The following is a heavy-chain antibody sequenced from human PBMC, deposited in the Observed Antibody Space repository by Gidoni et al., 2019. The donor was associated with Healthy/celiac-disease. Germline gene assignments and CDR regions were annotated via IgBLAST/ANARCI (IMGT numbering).Heavy chain of an antibody. CDR3: AKRVSPSVAGFDY. Sequence: EVHLLESGGGLVQPGGSLRLSCAASVFTFSSYALSWVRQAPGKGLEWVSAISGSGGSTYYADSVKGRFTISRDNSKNTLYLQMNSLRAEDTAVYYCAKRVSPSVAGFDYWGQGTLVTVSS. J-gene: IGHJ4*02. CDR2: ISGSGGST. D-gene: IGHD6-19*01. V-gene: IGHV3-23*01. CDR1: VFTFSSYA.